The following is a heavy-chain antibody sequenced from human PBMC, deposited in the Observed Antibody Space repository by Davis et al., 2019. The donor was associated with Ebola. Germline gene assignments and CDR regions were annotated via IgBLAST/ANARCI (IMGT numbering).Heavy chain of an antibody. CDR1: GGSFSGYY. Sequence: SETLSLTCAVYGGSFSGYYWSWIRQPPGKGLEWIGEINHSGSTNYNPSLKSRVTISVDTSKNQFSLKLSSVTAADTAVYYCARFIIWQWRWFDPWGQGTLVTVSS. J-gene: IGHJ5*02. CDR3: ARFIIWQWRWFDP. V-gene: IGHV4-34*01. D-gene: IGHD6-19*01. CDR2: INHSGST.